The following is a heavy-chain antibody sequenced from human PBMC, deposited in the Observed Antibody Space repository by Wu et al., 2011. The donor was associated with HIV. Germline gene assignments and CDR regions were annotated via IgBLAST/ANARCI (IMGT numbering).Heavy chain of an antibody. J-gene: IGHJ6*02. CDR2: ISAYNADT. D-gene: IGHD5-18*01. V-gene: IGHV1-18*01. CDR3: ARGERMDTNMDPNHYSYYGMDV. Sequence: QVQLVQSGAEVQKPGASVTVSCKASGYTLISYGISWVRQAPGQGPEWMGWISAYNADTNYAQKFQGRVTMTADTSTSTVYMELRSLTSDDTAVYYCARGERMDTNMDPNHYSYYGMDVWGQGTTVTVSS. CDR1: GYTLISYG.